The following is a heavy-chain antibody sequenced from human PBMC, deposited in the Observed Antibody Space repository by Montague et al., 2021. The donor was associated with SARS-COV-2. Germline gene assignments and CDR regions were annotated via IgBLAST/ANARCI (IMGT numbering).Heavy chain of an antibody. J-gene: IGHJ4*02. CDR1: GGSTNNYY. Sequence: SETLSLTCNVSGGSTNNYYWSWIRQSPGRGLEWIGYIYYTGSTTRNPSLDSRVTISLDTSRDLVSLELRSLTAADTAVYHCARGGGWKRHFDCRGQGILVTVSS. CDR2: IYYTGST. CDR3: ARGGGWKRHFDC. D-gene: IGHD4-23*01. V-gene: IGHV4-59*01.